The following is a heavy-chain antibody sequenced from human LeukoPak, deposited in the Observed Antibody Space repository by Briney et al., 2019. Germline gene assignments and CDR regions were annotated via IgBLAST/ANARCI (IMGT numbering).Heavy chain of an antibody. J-gene: IGHJ4*02. CDR3: VRGTGY. V-gene: IGHV3-64D*06. CDR2: VSSNGDNT. Sequence: GGSLRLSCSVSGFTFSTYVMHWVRQAPGKGLEYVSAVSSNGDNTYYADSVKGRFTISRDNSKNTLYLQMSSLRADDTAVYYCVRGTGYWGQGTLVTVSS. CDR1: GFTFSTYV.